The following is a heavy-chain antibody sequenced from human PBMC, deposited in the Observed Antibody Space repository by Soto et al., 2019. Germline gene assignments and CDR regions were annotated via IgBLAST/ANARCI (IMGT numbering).Heavy chain of an antibody. V-gene: IGHV4-30-4*01. D-gene: IGHD4-17*01. J-gene: IGHJ5*02. Sequence: SETLSLTCTVSGGSISSGDYYWSWIRQPPGKGLEWIGYIYYSGSTYYNPSLKSRVTISVDTSKNQFSLKLSSVTAADTAVYYCARATVTTEGWFDPWGQGTLVT. CDR1: GGSISSGDYY. CDR3: ARATVTTEGWFDP. CDR2: IYYSGST.